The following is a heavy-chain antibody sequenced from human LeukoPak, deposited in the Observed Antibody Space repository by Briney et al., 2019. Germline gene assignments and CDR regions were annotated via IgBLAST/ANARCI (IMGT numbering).Heavy chain of an antibody. V-gene: IGHV3-53*01. Sequence: PGGSLRLSCAASGFIVSSNYMTWVRQAPGKGLEWVSVIHNDGSTYYADSVKGRFTISRDNSKNTLYLQMNSLRVEDTAVYYFSALAWDYWGQGTLVTVSS. CDR2: IHNDGST. D-gene: IGHD3-3*02. J-gene: IGHJ4*02. CDR1: GFIVSSNY. CDR3: SALAWDY.